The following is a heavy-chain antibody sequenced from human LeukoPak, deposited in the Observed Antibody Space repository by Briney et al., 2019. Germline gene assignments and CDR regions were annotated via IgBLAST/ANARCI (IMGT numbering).Heavy chain of an antibody. CDR2: INHSGST. CDR1: GGSFSGYY. D-gene: IGHD6-13*01. V-gene: IGHV4-34*01. J-gene: IGHJ4*02. CDR3: ARGRTFGYSSSWYSPI. Sequence: SETLSLTCAVYGGSFSGYYWSWIRQPPGKGLEWIGEINHSGSTNYNPSLKSRVTISVDTSKNQFSLKLSSVTAADTAAYYCARGRTFGYSSSWYSPIWGQGTLVTVSS.